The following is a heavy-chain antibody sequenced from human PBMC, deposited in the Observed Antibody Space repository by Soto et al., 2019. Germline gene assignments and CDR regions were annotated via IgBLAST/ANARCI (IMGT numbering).Heavy chain of an antibody. CDR2: ISYDGSNK. Sequence: QVQLVESGGGVVQPGRSLRLSCAASGFTFSSYAMHWVRQAPGKGLEWVAVISYDGSNKYYADSVKGRFTISRDNSKKMLCLQMSSLRAEDTAVYYCARGFGDLYYYYFCGMDVWGQGTTVTVSS. J-gene: IGHJ6*02. D-gene: IGHD3-10*01. V-gene: IGHV3-30-3*01. CDR3: ARGFGDLYYYYFCGMDV. CDR1: GFTFSSYA.